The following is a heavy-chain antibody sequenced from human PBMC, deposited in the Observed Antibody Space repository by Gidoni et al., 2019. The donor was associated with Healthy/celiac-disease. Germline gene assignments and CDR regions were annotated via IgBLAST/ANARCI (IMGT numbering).Heavy chain of an antibody. J-gene: IGHJ3*02. CDR3: ARDRKDYDILTGYYTSDAFDI. V-gene: IGHV4-31*03. D-gene: IGHD3-9*01. CDR2: IYYSGST. CDR1: GGSISSGGYY. Sequence: QVQLQESSPGLVKPSQTLSLTCTVPGGSISSGGYYWSWIRQHPGKGLEWIGYIYYSGSTYYNPALKSRVTISVDTSKNQFSLKLSSVTAADTAVYYCARDRKDYDILTGYYTSDAFDIWGQGTMVTVSS.